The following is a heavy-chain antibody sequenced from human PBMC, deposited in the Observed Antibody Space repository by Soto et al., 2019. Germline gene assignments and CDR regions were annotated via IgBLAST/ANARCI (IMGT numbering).Heavy chain of an antibody. D-gene: IGHD3-10*01. CDR2: INHSGST. J-gene: IGHJ4*02. Sequence: SETLSLTCAVYGGSFSGYYWCWIRQPPGKGLEWIGEINHSGSTNYNPSLKSRVTISVDTSKNQFSLKLSSVTAADTAVYYCARGRGGYFDYWGQGTLVTVSS. CDR1: GGSFSGYY. V-gene: IGHV4-34*01. CDR3: ARGRGGYFDY.